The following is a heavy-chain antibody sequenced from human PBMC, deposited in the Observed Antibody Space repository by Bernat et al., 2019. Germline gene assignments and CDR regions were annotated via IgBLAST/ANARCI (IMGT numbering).Heavy chain of an antibody. J-gene: IGHJ4*02. CDR1: GGSISSYY. D-gene: IGHD5-12*01. V-gene: IGHV4-59*05. CDR2: IYYSGST. Sequence: QAQLQESGPGLVKPSATLSLTCTVSGGSISSYYWSWIRQPPGKGLEWIGRIYYSGSTYYNPSLKSRVTISVDTSKKQFSLKLSSVTAADTAVYYCARHGGYGSTQPFDYWGQGTLVTVSS. CDR3: ARHGGYGSTQPFDY.